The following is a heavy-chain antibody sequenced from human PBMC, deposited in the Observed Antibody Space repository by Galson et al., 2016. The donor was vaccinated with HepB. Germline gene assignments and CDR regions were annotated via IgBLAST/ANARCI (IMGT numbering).Heavy chain of an antibody. D-gene: IGHD2-21*01. V-gene: IGHV3-13*01. CDR1: GFTFSSFD. Sequence: SLRLSCAASGFTFSSFDMYWVRQVTGKGLEWVSAIGTAGDTYYPGAVKGRFTISRENAQNCMYLQMDSLRAEDTAMYYCARAPPHIGTFFDYWGQGTLITVSS. CDR3: ARAPPHIGTFFDY. J-gene: IGHJ4*02. CDR2: IGTAGDT.